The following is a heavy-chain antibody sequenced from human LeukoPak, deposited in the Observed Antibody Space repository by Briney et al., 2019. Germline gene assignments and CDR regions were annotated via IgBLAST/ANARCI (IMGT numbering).Heavy chain of an antibody. J-gene: IGHJ5*02. V-gene: IGHV1-18*01. CDR3: ARDNYSASMGYYPPFDCFDP. CDR2: ISAYNGHT. D-gene: IGHD3-22*01. Sequence: ASVKVSCKASGYTFTNYGITWVRHAPGQGREWMGWISAYNGHTRYAQRFQGRVTMGTDTSTSTVYMELRSLRSDDTAVYYCARDNYSASMGYYPPFDCFDPWAREPWSPSPQ. CDR1: GYTFTNYG.